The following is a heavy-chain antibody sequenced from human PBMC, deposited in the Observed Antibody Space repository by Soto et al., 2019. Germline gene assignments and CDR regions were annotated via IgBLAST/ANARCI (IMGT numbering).Heavy chain of an antibody. Sequence: EVQLLESGGGVVQPGGSLRLSCVASGFNFKKFAMAWVRQAPGEGLEWVSGISCCGGSTSYADSVKCRFSTARDDTKNTLSLQMNGLSVEDTAQYFCAKADGEQWLLPHLDNWGQGTLVTVS. V-gene: IGHV3-23*01. CDR2: ISCCGGST. CDR1: GFNFKKFA. CDR3: AKADGEQWLLPHLDN. D-gene: IGHD6-19*01. J-gene: IGHJ4*02.